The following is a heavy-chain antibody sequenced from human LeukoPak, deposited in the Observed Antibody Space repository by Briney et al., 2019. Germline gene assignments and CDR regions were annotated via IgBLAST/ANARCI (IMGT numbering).Heavy chain of an antibody. V-gene: IGHV4-30-2*01. J-gene: IGHJ3*02. CDR2: IYHSGST. Sequence: SETLSLTCAVSGGSISSGGYSWSWIRQPPGKGLEWIGYIYHSGSTYYNPSLKSRVTISVDRSKNQFSLKLSSVTAADTAVYYCARVGVTYGMADAFDIWGQGTMVTVSS. CDR1: GGSISSGGYS. D-gene: IGHD3-16*01. CDR3: ARVGVTYGMADAFDI.